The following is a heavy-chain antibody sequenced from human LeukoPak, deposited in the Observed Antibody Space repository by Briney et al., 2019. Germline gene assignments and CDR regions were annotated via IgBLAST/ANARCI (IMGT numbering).Heavy chain of an antibody. Sequence: GESLRLSCTASGFTFSNCWMSWVRRPPGKGLEWVAIIKQDGSEKHYVDSVKGRFTISRDNAKNSLYLQMNSLRAEDTAVYYCARDLTSQQLTLGGSSVYYYYYYGMDVWGQGTAVTVSS. D-gene: IGHD3-16*01. V-gene: IGHV3-7*05. CDR1: GFTFSNCW. CDR2: IKQDGSEK. CDR3: ARDLTSQQLTLGGSSVYYYYYYGMDV. J-gene: IGHJ6*02.